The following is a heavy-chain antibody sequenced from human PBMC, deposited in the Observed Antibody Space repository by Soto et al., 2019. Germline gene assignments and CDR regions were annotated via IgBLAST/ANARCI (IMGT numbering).Heavy chain of an antibody. Sequence: SETLSLTCAVYGGSFSGYYWTWIRQPPGKGLEWIGEINHSGTTTYNPYLKSRVTISVDTSRDQFSLRLSSVTAADTAVFCCARGGFHRCNYYIFAYRDKGALVA. D-gene: IGHD3-22*01. CDR2: INHSGTT. CDR1: GGSFSGYY. V-gene: IGHV4-34*01. CDR3: ARGGFHRCNYYIFAY. J-gene: IGHJ4*02.